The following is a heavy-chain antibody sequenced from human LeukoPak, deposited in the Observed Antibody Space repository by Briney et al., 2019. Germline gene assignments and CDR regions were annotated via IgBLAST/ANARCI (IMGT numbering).Heavy chain of an antibody. CDR1: GGSFGGYY. CDR3: ASGRIPMDV. V-gene: IGHV4-34*01. CDR2: INHSGST. J-gene: IGHJ6*04. Sequence: SETLSLTCAVYGGSFGGYYWSWIRQPPGKGLEWIGEINHSGSTNYNPSLKSRVTISVDTSKNQFSLKLSSVTAADTAVYYCASGRIPMDVWGKGTTVTVSS.